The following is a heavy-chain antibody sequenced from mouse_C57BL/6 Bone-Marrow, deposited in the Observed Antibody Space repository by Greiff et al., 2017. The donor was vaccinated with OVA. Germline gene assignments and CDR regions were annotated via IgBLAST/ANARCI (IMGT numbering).Heavy chain of an antibody. CDR2: IDPNSGGT. Sequence: QVQLQQSGAELVKPGASVKLSCKASGYTFTSYWMHWVKQRPGRGLEWIGRIDPNSGGTKCNEKFKSKATLTVDKPSSTAYMQLSSLTSEDSAVYYCAREDGGNWGYAMDYWGQGTSVTVSS. J-gene: IGHJ4*01. D-gene: IGHD4-1*01. CDR1: GYTFTSYW. CDR3: AREDGGNWGYAMDY. V-gene: IGHV1-72*01.